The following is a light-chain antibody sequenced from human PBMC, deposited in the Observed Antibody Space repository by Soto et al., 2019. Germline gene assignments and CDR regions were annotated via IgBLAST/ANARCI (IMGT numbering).Light chain of an antibody. CDR3: VSYTPSTPSV. CDR2: DIA. Sequence: QSALTQPASVSDSPGQSITISCTGTSSDVGGSNFVSWYQQHPGKPPKLIIYDIANRPSGVSNRFSGSKSGSTASLIISRLQTEDEAAYYCVSYTPSTPSVFGTGTKFTVL. V-gene: IGLV2-14*03. J-gene: IGLJ1*01. CDR1: SSDVGGSNF.